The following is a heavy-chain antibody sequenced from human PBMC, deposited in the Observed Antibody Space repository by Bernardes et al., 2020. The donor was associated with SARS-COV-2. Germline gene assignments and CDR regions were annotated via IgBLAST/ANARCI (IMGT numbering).Heavy chain of an antibody. D-gene: IGHD3-10*01. Sequence: GGSLRLSCAASGFTFDDYAMHWVRQAPGKGLEWVSGISWNSGSIGYADSVKGRFTISRDNAKNSLYLQMNSLRAEDTALYYCANLGVLWFGEQQGQNGMDVWGQGTTVTVSS. CDR3: ANLGVLWFGEQQGQNGMDV. CDR1: GFTFDDYA. CDR2: ISWNSGSI. V-gene: IGHV3-9*01. J-gene: IGHJ6*02.